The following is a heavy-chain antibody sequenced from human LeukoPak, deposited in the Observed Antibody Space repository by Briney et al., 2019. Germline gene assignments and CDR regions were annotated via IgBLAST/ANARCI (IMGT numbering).Heavy chain of an antibody. CDR3: ARGGGDFYYMDV. V-gene: IGHV4-34*01. CDR2: INHGGST. Sequence: PSETLSLTCAVYGGSFSGYHWSWIRQPPGKGLEWIGEINHGGSTSYNPSLKTRVIISVDTSKYQFSLKLSSVTAADTAVYYCARGGGDFYYMDVWDIGTTVTVSS. CDR1: GGSFSGYH. J-gene: IGHJ6*03. D-gene: IGHD1-26*01.